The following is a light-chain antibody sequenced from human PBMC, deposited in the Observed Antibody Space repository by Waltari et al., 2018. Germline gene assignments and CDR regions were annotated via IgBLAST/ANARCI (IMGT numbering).Light chain of an antibody. CDR2: WAS. CDR3: QQYYSARRT. CDR1: QSVLNNSDKKNS. V-gene: IGKV4-1*01. J-gene: IGKJ1*01. Sequence: DIVMTQSPDSLALSLGERASINCRSNQSVLNNSDKKNSLAWDQQKPGQPPRLLIYWASTRESGVPDRCSGSGSGTDFALTISSLQAEDVAVYYCQQYYSARRTFGQGTKVEV.